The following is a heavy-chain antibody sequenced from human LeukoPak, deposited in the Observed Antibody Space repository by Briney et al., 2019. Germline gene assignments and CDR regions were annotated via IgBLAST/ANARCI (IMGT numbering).Heavy chain of an antibody. J-gene: IGHJ2*01. CDR2: ISGNGDTT. CDR1: GFTVSSNY. CDR3: AKGPHDRGYWYFDL. Sequence: GGSLRLSCAASGFTVSSNYMSWVRQAPGKGLEWVSPISGNGDTTYYADSVKGRFTISRDNSKNTLYLQMNSLRVEDTAVYYCAKGPHDRGYWYFDLWGRGTLVTVSS. V-gene: IGHV3-23*01.